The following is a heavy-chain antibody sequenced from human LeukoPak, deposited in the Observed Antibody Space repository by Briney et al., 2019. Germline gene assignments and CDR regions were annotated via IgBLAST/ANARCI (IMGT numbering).Heavy chain of an antibody. CDR3: ARDRPGFNGDYVDIFDY. J-gene: IGHJ4*02. Sequence: PGGSLRLSCAASGFTFSSYGMHWVRQAPGKGLEWVAVIWYDGSNKYYADSVKGRFTISRDNAKNSLYLQVNSLRAEDTAVYYCARDRPGFNGDYVDIFDYWGQGTLVTVSS. CDR1: GFTFSSYG. V-gene: IGHV3-33*01. D-gene: IGHD4-17*01. CDR2: IWYDGSNK.